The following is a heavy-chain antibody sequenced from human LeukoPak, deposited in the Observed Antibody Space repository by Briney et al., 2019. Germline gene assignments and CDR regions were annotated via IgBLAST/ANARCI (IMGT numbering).Heavy chain of an antibody. CDR3: ARRRSGSYPADY. Sequence: GGSLRLSCAASGFTFSSYSMNWVRQAPGKGLEWVSSISSGSSYIYYADSVKGRFTISRDNAKNSLYLQMNSLRAEDTAVYYCARRRSGSYPADYWGQGTLVTVSS. J-gene: IGHJ4*02. V-gene: IGHV3-21*01. D-gene: IGHD1-26*01. CDR2: ISSGSSYI. CDR1: GFTFSSYS.